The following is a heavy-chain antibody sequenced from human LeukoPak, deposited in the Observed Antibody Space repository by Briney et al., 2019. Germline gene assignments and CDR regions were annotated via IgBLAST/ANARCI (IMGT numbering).Heavy chain of an antibody. CDR3: ARHNTEGALVATQTAFDY. CDR1: GGSISSGGYS. V-gene: IGHV4-30-2*01. J-gene: IGHJ4*02. D-gene: IGHD5-12*01. CDR2: VYHSGST. Sequence: PSETLSLTCAVSGGSISSGGYSWSWIRQPPGKGLEWIGYVYHSGSTYYNPSLKSRVTISVDRSKNQFSLKLSSVTAADTAVYYCARHNTEGALVATQTAFDYWGQGTLVTVSS.